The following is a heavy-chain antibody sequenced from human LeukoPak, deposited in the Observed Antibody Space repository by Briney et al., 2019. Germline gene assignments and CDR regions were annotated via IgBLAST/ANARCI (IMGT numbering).Heavy chain of an antibody. Sequence: SETLSLTCTVSGGSISSYYWSWIRQPPGKGLEWIGYMYYSGSTNYNPSLKSRVTISVDTSKNQFSLKLSSVTAADTAVYYCARYGAGDYYDSSGYYYENWGQGTLVTASS. V-gene: IGHV4-59*01. CDR2: MYYSGST. D-gene: IGHD3-22*01. CDR1: GGSISSYY. J-gene: IGHJ4*02. CDR3: ARYGAGDYYDSSGYYYEN.